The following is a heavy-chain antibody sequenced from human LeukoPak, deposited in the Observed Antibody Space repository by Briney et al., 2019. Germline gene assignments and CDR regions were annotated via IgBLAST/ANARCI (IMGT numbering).Heavy chain of an antibody. CDR2: TYYRSKWYN. J-gene: IGHJ4*02. Sequence: SHTVPLTCAICRDSESSNHDLGTRITKSPSRGLQCQERTYYRSKWYNDYAGSFISRITISPDTSKNQFSLQLDSVAPEDTAVYYCARDVGAIGWHTFDYWGQGTLVTVSS. D-gene: IGHD2-15*01. CDR1: RDSESSNHDL. V-gene: IGHV6-1*01. CDR3: ARDVGAIGWHTFDY.